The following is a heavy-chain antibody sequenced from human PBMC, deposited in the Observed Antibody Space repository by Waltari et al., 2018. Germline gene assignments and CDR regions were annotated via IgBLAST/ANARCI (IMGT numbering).Heavy chain of an antibody. V-gene: IGHV4-39*07. CDR3: AICSSTSCPRGYYYGMDV. CDR1: GGSISSSSYY. CDR2: IYYSGST. J-gene: IGHJ6*02. Sequence: QLQLQESGPGLVKPSETLSLTCTVSGGSISSSSYYWGWIRQPPGKGLEWIGSIYYSGSTYYNPSLKSRVTISVDTSKNQFSLKLSSVTAADTAVYYCAICSSTSCPRGYYYGMDVWGQGTTVTVSS. D-gene: IGHD2-2*01.